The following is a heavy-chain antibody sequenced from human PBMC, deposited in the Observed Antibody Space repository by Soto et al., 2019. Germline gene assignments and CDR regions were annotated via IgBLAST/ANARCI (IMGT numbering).Heavy chain of an antibody. Sequence: EVQLLESGGGLVQPGGSLRLSCAASGFTFSNYAMNWVRQAPGKGLEWVSVISGSGGSTYHADSVKGRFTISRDNSKNTLYLQMNSLRAEDTAVYYCASRSSGWYFDYWGQGTLVTVSS. J-gene: IGHJ4*02. CDR3: ASRSSGWYFDY. D-gene: IGHD6-19*01. CDR1: GFTFSNYA. CDR2: ISGSGGST. V-gene: IGHV3-23*01.